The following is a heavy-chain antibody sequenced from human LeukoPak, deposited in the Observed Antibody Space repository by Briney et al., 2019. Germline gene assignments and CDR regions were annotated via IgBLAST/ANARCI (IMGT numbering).Heavy chain of an antibody. V-gene: IGHV3-21*01. CDR3: ARTGDYGTFDY. J-gene: IGHJ4*02. D-gene: IGHD4-17*01. Sequence: GGSLRLSCAASGFTFSSYTMNWVRQAPGKGLEWVSFISSSSSYIHYADSVKGRFTISRDNAKNSLSLQMNRLRAEDTAVYYCARTGDYGTFDYWGQGTLVTVSS. CDR1: GFTFSSYT. CDR2: ISSSSSYI.